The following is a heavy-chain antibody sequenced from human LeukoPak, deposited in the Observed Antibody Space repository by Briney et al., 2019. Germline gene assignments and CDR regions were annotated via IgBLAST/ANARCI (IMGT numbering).Heavy chain of an antibody. D-gene: IGHD2-21*01. CDR1: GFTFSSYA. Sequence: GGSLRLSCAASGFTFSSYAMSWVRQAPGKGLEWVSAISGSGGSTYYTDSVKGRFTISRDNSKNTLWLQMSSLRAEDTAVYYCAKDGFLLWRGAFDIWGQGTMVTVSS. J-gene: IGHJ3*02. V-gene: IGHV3-23*01. CDR2: ISGSGGST. CDR3: AKDGFLLWRGAFDI.